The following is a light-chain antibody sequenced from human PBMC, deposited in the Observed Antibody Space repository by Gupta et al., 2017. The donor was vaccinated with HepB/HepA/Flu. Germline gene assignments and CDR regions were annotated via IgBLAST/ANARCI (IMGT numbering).Light chain of an antibody. J-gene: IGLJ2*01. Sequence: QSASTQPRSVSGSPGQSVTISCTETSSDVGAYKYVSYYQQHEGSHPKRTIFDVTKRPSGVPDRRSASYSGKNESPHTFGLEQKEDADEYYCLATESGCCGFGGGTKLTVL. CDR1: SSDVGAYKY. V-gene: IGLV2-11*02. CDR3: LATESGCCG. CDR2: DVT.